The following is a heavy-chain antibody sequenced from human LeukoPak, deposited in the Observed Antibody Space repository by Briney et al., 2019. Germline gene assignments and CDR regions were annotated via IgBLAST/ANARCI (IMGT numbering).Heavy chain of an antibody. D-gene: IGHD6-6*01. CDR3: ATYGSSSDAFDI. Sequence: ASVKVSCKVSGYTLTELSMHWVRQAPGKGLEWMGGFDPEDGETIYAQKFQGRVTMTEDTSTDTAYMELSSLRSEDTAVYYCATYGSSSDAFDIWGQGTMVTVSS. CDR2: FDPEDGET. CDR1: GYTLTELS. V-gene: IGHV1-24*01. J-gene: IGHJ3*02.